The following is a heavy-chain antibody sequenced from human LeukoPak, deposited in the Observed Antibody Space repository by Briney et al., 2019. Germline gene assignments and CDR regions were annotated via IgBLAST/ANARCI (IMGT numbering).Heavy chain of an antibody. J-gene: IGHJ4*02. Sequence: GASVKVSCKASGYTFTSYGISWVRQAPGQGLEWMGGIIPIFGTANYAQKFQGRVTITADESTSTAYMELSSLRSEDTAVYYCASSNMLYSRVLADWGQGTLVTVSS. V-gene: IGHV1-69*13. CDR2: IIPIFGTA. CDR1: GYTFTSYG. D-gene: IGHD2-8*01. CDR3: ASSNMLYSRVLAD.